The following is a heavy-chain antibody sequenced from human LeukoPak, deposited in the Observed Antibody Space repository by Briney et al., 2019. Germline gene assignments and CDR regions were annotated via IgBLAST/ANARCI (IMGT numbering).Heavy chain of an antibody. Sequence: YPSETLSLTCAVYGGSFSGYYWSWIRQPPGKALEWIGNIFYSGSTYYSPSLKSRVTISLDTSRNQFSLKLNSVTAAGTAVYYCAKSNGYGLIDIWGQGTMVTVSS. CDR2: IFYSGST. D-gene: IGHD3-22*01. J-gene: IGHJ3*02. V-gene: IGHV4-34*11. CDR1: GGSFSGYY. CDR3: AKSNGYGLIDI.